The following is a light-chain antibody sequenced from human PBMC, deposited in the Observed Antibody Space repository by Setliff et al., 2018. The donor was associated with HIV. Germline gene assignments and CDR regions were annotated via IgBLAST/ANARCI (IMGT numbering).Light chain of an antibody. V-gene: IGLV2-8*01. J-gene: IGLJ1*01. CDR3: NSYGASRV. Sequence: QSVLTQPPSASGSPGQSVTISCTGTSSDVGGYNYVSWYQQHPGKAPKLIIYEVTKRPSGVPDRFSGSKSGNTASLTVSGLQAEDEADYYCNSYGASRVVGTGTKVTVL. CDR2: EVT. CDR1: SSDVGGYNY.